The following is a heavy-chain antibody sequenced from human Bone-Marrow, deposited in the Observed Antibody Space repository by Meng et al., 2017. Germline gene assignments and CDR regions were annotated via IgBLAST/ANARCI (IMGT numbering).Heavy chain of an antibody. D-gene: IGHD4-17*01. J-gene: IGHJ6*02. CDR1: GYTFTSYY. Sequence: ASVKVSCKASGYTFTSYYVHWVRQAPGQGLEWMGIINPSGGSTSYAQKFQGRVTMTRDTSTSTVYMELSSLRSEDTAVYYCASPNGDYDLYYYYGMDVWGQGTTVTVSS. V-gene: IGHV1-46*01. CDR3: ASPNGDYDLYYYYGMDV. CDR2: INPSGGST.